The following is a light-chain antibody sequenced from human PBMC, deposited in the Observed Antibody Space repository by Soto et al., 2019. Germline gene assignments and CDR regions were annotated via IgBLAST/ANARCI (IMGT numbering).Light chain of an antibody. V-gene: IGKV3-20*01. J-gene: IGKJ4*01. CDR3: QQYGVTPPNT. CDR1: QIVSSTY. CDR2: GAS. Sequence: DIVLTQSPGTLSLSPGERYTLSRMASQIVSSTYLAWFQQKPGQAPRLLIYGASTRATGIPDRFSGSGSGTDFTLTISGLEPEDFALYYCQQYGVTPPNTFGGGTKVEIK.